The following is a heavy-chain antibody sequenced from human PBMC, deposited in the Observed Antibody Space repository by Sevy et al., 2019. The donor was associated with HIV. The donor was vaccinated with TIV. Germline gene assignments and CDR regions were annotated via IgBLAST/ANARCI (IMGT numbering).Heavy chain of an antibody. Sequence: GGSLRLSCAASGFTFSSYAMSWVRQAPGKGLEWVSAISGSGGSTYYADSVKGRFTISRDNSKNTLYLQMNSLRAEDTAVYYCAAGGWGSDAFYIWGQGTMVTVSS. CDR2: ISGSGGST. D-gene: IGHD6-19*01. J-gene: IGHJ3*02. CDR3: AAGGWGSDAFYI. CDR1: GFTFSSYA. V-gene: IGHV3-23*01.